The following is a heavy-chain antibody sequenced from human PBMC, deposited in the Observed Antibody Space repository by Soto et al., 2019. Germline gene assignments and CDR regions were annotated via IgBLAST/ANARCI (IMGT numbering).Heavy chain of an antibody. CDR3: AAVHDYEDYGDNCYYNYGMDV. J-gene: IGHJ6*02. V-gene: IGHV1-58*01. Sequence: GASVKVSCKASGFTFTSSAVQWVRQARGQRLEWIGWIVVGSGNTNYAQKFQERVTITRDMATSTTYMELSCLRSEDTAVYSCAAVHDYEDYGDNCYYNYGMDVWGQGTTVTVSS. CDR2: IVVGSGNT. CDR1: GFTFTSSA. D-gene: IGHD4-17*01.